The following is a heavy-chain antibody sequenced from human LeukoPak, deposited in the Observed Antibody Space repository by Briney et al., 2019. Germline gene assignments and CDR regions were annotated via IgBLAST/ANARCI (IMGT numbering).Heavy chain of an antibody. V-gene: IGHV3-33*06. CDR1: GFTFSSYG. CDR2: IWYDGSSK. J-gene: IGHJ5*02. CDR3: AKGYWNYVGWASGLDP. D-gene: IGHD1-7*01. Sequence: SGGSLRLSCAASGFTFSSYGMHWVRQAPGKGLEWVAVIWYDGSSKYYADSVKGRLTISRDISKNTLYLQMNSLRAEDTAVYYCAKGYWNYVGWASGLDPWGQGTLVTVSS.